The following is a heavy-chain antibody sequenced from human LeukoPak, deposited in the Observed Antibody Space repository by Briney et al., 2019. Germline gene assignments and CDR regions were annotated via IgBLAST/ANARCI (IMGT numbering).Heavy chain of an antibody. V-gene: IGHV3-23*01. J-gene: IGHJ4*02. CDR3: AKDGGLGDPDHRDY. CDR2: ISGSGGST. Sequence: GGSLRLSCAASGFTFSSYAMSWVRQAPGRGLEWVSAISGSGGSTYYAVSVKGRFTISRDNSKNTLYLQMNSLRAEDTAVYYCAKDGGLGDPDHRDYWGQGTLVTVSS. D-gene: IGHD2-21*01. CDR1: GFTFSSYA.